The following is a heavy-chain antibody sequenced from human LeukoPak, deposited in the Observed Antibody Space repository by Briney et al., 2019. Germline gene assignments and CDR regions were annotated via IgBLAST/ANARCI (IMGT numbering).Heavy chain of an antibody. CDR2: IYSGGST. D-gene: IGHD3-16*02. Sequence: GGSLRLSSAASGFTVSSNYMSWVRQAPGKGLEWVSVIYSGGSTYYADSVKGRFTISRDNSKNTLYLQMNSLRAEDTAVYYCARVLYDYVWGSYQNGMDVWGQGTTVTVSS. J-gene: IGHJ6*02. CDR3: ARVLYDYVWGSYQNGMDV. V-gene: IGHV3-66*01. CDR1: GFTVSSNY.